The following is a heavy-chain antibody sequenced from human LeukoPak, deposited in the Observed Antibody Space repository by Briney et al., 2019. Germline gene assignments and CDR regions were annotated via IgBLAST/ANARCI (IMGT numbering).Heavy chain of an antibody. CDR3: ASGQQLVPNWFDP. J-gene: IGHJ5*02. D-gene: IGHD6-13*01. V-gene: IGHV4-59*01. CDR2: IYYSGST. Sequence: SETLSLTCTVSGGSISSYYWSWIRQPPGKGLEWIGYIYYSGSTNCNPSLKSRVTISVDTSKNQFSLKLSSVTAADTAVYYCASGQQLVPNWFDPWGQGTLVTVSS. CDR1: GGSISSYY.